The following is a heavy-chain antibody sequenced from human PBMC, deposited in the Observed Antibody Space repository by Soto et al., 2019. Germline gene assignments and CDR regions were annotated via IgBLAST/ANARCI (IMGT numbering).Heavy chain of an antibody. D-gene: IGHD6-6*01. V-gene: IGHV1-2*02. CDR3: ARVLSIAARRPFDY. Sequence: QVQLVQSGAEVKKPGASVKVSCKASGYTFTGYYMHWVRQAPGQGLEWMGWINPNSGGTNYAQKFQGRGTMTRDTSISTAYMELSRLRSDDTAVYYWARVLSIAARRPFDYWGQGTLVTVSS. CDR2: INPNSGGT. J-gene: IGHJ4*02. CDR1: GYTFTGYY.